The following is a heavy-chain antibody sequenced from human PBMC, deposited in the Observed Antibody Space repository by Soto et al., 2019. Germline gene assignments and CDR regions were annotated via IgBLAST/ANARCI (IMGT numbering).Heavy chain of an antibody. V-gene: IGHV4-4*07. CDR3: ARDYLPKLRYFDWLGFDP. D-gene: IGHD3-9*01. J-gene: IGHJ5*02. CDR1: GGSISSYY. Sequence: ASETLSLTCTASGGSISSYYWSWIRQPARKGLEWIGRIYTSGSTNYNPSLKSRVTMSVDTSKNQFSLKLSSVTAADTAVYYCARDYLPKLRYFDWLGFDPWGQGTLVTVSS. CDR2: IYTSGST.